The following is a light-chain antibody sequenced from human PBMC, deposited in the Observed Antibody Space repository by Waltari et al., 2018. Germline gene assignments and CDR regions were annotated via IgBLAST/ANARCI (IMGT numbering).Light chain of an antibody. CDR1: SSDVGGYNF. CDR2: DVS. J-gene: IGLJ2*01. V-gene: IGLV2-14*03. Sequence: QSALTQPASVSGSPGQSITISCSGISSDVGGYNFVSWYQQHPGKAPKLLIFDVSNRPSWFSNRCSGSKSCNTASLTISGLQPEDEADYYCSSYRRSSTYVLLGGGTKLTVL. CDR3: SSYRRSSTYVL.